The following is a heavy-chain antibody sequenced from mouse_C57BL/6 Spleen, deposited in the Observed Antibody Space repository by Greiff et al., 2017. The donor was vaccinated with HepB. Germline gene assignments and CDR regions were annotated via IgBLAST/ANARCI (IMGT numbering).Heavy chain of an antibody. CDR3: AREGPRLVDY. J-gene: IGHJ2*01. CDR2: IDPSDSYT. CDR1: GYTFTSYW. V-gene: IGHV1-59*01. Sequence: VQLQQSGAELVRPGTSVKLSCKASGYTFTSYWMHWVKQRPGQGLEWIGVIDPSDSYTNYNQKFKGKATLTVDTSSSTAYMQLSSLTSEDSAVYYCAREGPRLVDYWGQGTTLTVSS. D-gene: IGHD2-10*02.